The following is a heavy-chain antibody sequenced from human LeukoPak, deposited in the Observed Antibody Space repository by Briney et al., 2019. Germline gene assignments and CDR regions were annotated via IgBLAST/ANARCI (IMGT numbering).Heavy chain of an antibody. CDR2: INPSGGST. Sequence: ASVKVSCKAFRYTFTSYYMHWVRQAPGQGLEWMGIINPSGGSTSYAQKFQGRVTMTRDTSTSTVYMELSSLGSEDTAVYYCALMVRGVITGDLDYWGQGTLVTVSS. CDR3: ALMVRGVITGDLDY. V-gene: IGHV1-46*01. D-gene: IGHD3-10*01. J-gene: IGHJ4*02. CDR1: RYTFTSYY.